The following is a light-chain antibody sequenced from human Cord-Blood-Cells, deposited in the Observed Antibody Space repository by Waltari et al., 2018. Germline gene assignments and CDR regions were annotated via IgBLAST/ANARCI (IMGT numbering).Light chain of an antibody. CDR3: SSYTSSSTLGV. CDR2: DVS. Sequence: QSALTQPASVYGSPGQSITIHCLGTSSDVGGYNYVSWYQQHPGKAPKLMIYDVSNRPSGVSNRFSGSKSGNTASLTISGLQAEDEADYYCSSYTSSSTLGVFGGGTKLTVL. CDR1: SSDVGGYNY. J-gene: IGLJ2*01. V-gene: IGLV2-14*01.